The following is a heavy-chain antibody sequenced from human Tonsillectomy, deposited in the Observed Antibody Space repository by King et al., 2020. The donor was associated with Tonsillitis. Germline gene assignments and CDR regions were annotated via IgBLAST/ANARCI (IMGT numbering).Heavy chain of an antibody. J-gene: IGHJ4*02. Sequence: VQLQQWGAGLLKPSETLSLTCGVYGGSLSGYYWSWIRQPPGKGLEWIGEINHGESTNYNPSPETRVTISKDTSQNQFPRRCRSVTAADTAVYYCTRRRGIAATAFDSWGQGTLVTVSS. D-gene: IGHD6-25*01. V-gene: IGHV4-34*01. CDR1: GGSLSGYY. CDR3: TRRRGIAATAFDS. CDR2: INHGEST.